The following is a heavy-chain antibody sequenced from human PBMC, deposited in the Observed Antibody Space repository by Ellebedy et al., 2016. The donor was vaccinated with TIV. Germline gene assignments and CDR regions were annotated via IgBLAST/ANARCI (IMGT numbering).Heavy chain of an antibody. CDR3: ASGNIYCSSTTCTIYYYYGMDV. CDR2: IVPIFGTT. V-gene: IGHV1-69*06. J-gene: IGHJ6*02. Sequence: SVKVSCXASGGTFSRYGINWVRQAPGQGLEWMGGIVPIFGTTNYTQKFQGRVTIIADKSTSTAYMELSSLRSEDTAVYYCASGNIYCSSTTCTIYYYYGMDVWGQGTTVTVSS. D-gene: IGHD2-2*01. CDR1: GGTFSRYG.